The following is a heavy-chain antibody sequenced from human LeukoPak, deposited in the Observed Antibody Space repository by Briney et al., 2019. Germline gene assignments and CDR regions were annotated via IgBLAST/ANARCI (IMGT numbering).Heavy chain of an antibody. CDR1: GYSISSGYY. CDR2: MFRSGST. J-gene: IGHJ4*02. D-gene: IGHD3-22*01. Sequence: SETLSLTCTVSGYSISSGYYWGWIQQPPGKGLEWIGSMFRSGSTYYNPSLKSRITISLDTSKNQFSLNLSSVTAADTAVYYCARDHASDSSGFGLDNWGQGTLVTVSS. V-gene: IGHV4-38-2*02. CDR3: ARDHASDSSGFGLDN.